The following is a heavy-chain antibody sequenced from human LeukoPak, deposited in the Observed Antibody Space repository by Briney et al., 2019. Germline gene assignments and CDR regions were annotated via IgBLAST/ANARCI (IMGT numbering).Heavy chain of an antibody. V-gene: IGHV4-39*01. CDR1: GGSISSSSYY. D-gene: IGHD3-16*01. J-gene: IGHJ4*02. Sequence: PSETLSLTCAVSGGSISSSSYYWGWIRQPPGKGLEWIGSIYYSGSTYYNPSLKSRVTISVDTSKNQFSLKLSSVTAADTAVYYCARQPVYGRGTPYYFDYWGQGTLVTVSS. CDR2: IYYSGST. CDR3: ARQPVYGRGTPYYFDY.